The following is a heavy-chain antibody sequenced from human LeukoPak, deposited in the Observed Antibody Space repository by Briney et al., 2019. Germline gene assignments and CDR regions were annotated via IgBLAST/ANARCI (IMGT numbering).Heavy chain of an antibody. Sequence: ASVKVSCKASGYTFTSYYMHWVRQAPGQGLEWMGLINPSGGSTGYAQKFQGRVTMTRDTSTGTVYMELSSLRSEDTAVYYCARGTWGENDAFDIWGQGTMVTVSS. CDR3: ARGTWGENDAFDI. CDR2: INPSGGST. V-gene: IGHV1-46*01. D-gene: IGHD3-16*01. CDR1: GYTFTSYY. J-gene: IGHJ3*02.